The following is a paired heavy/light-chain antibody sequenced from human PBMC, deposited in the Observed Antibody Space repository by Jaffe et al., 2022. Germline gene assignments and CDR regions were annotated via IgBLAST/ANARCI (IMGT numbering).Heavy chain of an antibody. V-gene: IGHV3-30*02. CDR1: GFSVSNNG. CDR3: AKLWLGASGFDY. CDR2: LRSDGSNE. Sequence: QVQLVESGGGVVQPGGSLRLSCVASGFSVSNNGMHWVRQAPGKGLEWVAYLRSDGSNEYADSVKGRFTISRDKSKNTLFLQMNSLRPEDTAVYHCAKLWLGASGFDYWGQGTLVTVSS. D-gene: IGHD3-10*01. J-gene: IGHJ4*02.
Light chain of an antibody. CDR1: QNVVHTTGNTY. J-gene: IGKJ2*01. CDR2: KIF. V-gene: IGKV2-24*01. CDR3: TQAAQFPYT. Sequence: DIVLTQTPLSSLVTLGQPASISCKSSQNVVHTTGNTYLSWLQQRPGQPPRLLIYKIFNRFPGVPDRFSGSGAGTDFTLKISRVEAEDVGVYYCTQAAQFPYTFGQGTKLEIK.